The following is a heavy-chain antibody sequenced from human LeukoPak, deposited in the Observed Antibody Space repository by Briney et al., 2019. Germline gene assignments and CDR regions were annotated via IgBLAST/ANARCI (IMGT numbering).Heavy chain of an antibody. CDR2: TYYRSKWFN. V-gene: IGHV6-1*01. CDR3: ARVRYCSGGSCHYGMDV. J-gene: IGHJ6*02. CDR1: GDSVSSNSAT. Sequence: SQTLSLTCAISGDSVSSNSATWTWIRQSPSRGLEWLGRTYYRSKWFNDYAVSVKSRITINPDTSKNQFSLQLNSVTPEDTAVYYCARVRYCSGGSCHYGMDVWGQGTTITVSS. D-gene: IGHD2-15*01.